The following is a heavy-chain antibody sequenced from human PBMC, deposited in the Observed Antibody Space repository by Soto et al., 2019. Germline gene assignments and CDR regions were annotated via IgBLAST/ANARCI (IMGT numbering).Heavy chain of an antibody. CDR3: VSQRTSVLTQAYFDY. V-gene: IGHV4-39*01. Sequence: ETLSLTCTVSGGSVSNSNYYWGWIRQSPGKGLEWIGSVYYRGRSYSKSSVKSRVTISVDTSKNQFSLNLNSVTASDTAVYFCVSQRTSVLTQAYFDYWGPGALVTVSS. CDR1: GGSVSNSNYY. D-gene: IGHD2-8*01. J-gene: IGHJ4*02. CDR2: VYYRGRS.